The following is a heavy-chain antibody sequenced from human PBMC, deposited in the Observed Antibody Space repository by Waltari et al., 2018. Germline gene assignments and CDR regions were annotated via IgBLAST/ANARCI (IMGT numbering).Heavy chain of an antibody. Sequence: EVHLAESGGGVVQPGGSLRLSCAGSGLRFGSYWVTWVRQAPGKGLGWVSRINVDGGYISYGDSVKGRFTISRDNAKNTVFLQLNSLRADDTAVYFCARKAGSGYPYGPFYYDNWGQGTLVTVSS. CDR2: INVDGGYI. V-gene: IGHV3-74*01. D-gene: IGHD5-12*01. J-gene: IGHJ4*02. CDR3: ARKAGSGYPYGPFYYDN. CDR1: GLRFGSYW.